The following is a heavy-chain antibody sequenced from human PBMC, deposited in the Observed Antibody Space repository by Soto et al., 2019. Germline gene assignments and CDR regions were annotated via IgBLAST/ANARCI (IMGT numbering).Heavy chain of an antibody. CDR2: IYYSGST. D-gene: IGHD6-6*01. J-gene: IGHJ3*02. Sequence: SETLSLTCTVSGGSISSYYWSWIRQPPGKGLEWIGYIYYSGSTNYNPSLKSRVTISVDTSKNQFSLKLSSVTAADTAVYYCARSRTEVPPKRTLIAARGDAFDIWGQGTMVTVSS. V-gene: IGHV4-59*01. CDR1: GGSISSYY. CDR3: ARSRTEVPPKRTLIAARGDAFDI.